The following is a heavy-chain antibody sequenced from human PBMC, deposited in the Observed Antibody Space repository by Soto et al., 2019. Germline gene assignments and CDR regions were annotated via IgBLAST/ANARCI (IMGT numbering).Heavy chain of an antibody. J-gene: IGHJ6*02. D-gene: IGHD1-1*01. CDR1: GFTFSSYA. CDR2: ISSSSSSI. V-gene: IGHV3-21*01. CDR3: ARASSWYYGMDV. Sequence: GGSLRLSCAASGFTFSSYAMSWVRQAPGKGLEWVSAISSSSSSIYYADSVKGRFTISRDNAKNSLYLQMNSLRAEDTAVYYCARASSWYYGMDVWGQGTTVTVSS.